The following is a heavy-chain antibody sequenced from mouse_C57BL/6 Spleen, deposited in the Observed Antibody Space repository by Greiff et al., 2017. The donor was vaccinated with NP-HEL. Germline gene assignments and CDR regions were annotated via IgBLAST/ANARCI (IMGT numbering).Heavy chain of an antibody. CDR2: ISYDGSN. CDR1: GYSITSGYY. Sequence: DVKLQESGPGLVKPSQSLSLTCSVTGYSITSGYYWNWIRQFPGNKLEWMGYISYDGSNNYNPSLKNRISITRDTSKNQFFLKLNSVTTEDTATYYCARGDYGSSYNFDYWGQGTTLTVSS. V-gene: IGHV3-6*01. J-gene: IGHJ2*01. CDR3: ARGDYGSSYNFDY. D-gene: IGHD1-1*01.